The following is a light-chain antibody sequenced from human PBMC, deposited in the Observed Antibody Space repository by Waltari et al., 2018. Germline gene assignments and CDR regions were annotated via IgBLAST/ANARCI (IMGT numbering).Light chain of an antibody. Sequence: SSELTQDPAVSVALGQTVRITCQGDSLRTYYASWYQQKPGPAPILVIYGKNNRPSGIPHRFSGSNSGNTATLTISGAQAEDEADYYCNSRDSSGNHVLFGGGTKLTVL. J-gene: IGLJ2*01. CDR3: NSRDSSGNHVL. V-gene: IGLV3-19*01. CDR1: SLRTYY. CDR2: GKN.